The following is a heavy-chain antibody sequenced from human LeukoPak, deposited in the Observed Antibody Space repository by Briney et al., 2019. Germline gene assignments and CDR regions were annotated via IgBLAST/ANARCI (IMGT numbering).Heavy chain of an antibody. V-gene: IGHV3-21*01. Sequence: PGGSLRLSCAASGFTFSSYSMNWVRQAPGKGLEWVLSISSSSSYIYYADSVKGRFTISRDNAKNSLYLQMNSLRAEDTAVYYCARGEDDSSGYYSTYFDYWGQGTLVTVSS. CDR3: ARGEDDSSGYYSTYFDY. CDR1: GFTFSSYS. D-gene: IGHD3-22*01. CDR2: ISSSSSYI. J-gene: IGHJ4*02.